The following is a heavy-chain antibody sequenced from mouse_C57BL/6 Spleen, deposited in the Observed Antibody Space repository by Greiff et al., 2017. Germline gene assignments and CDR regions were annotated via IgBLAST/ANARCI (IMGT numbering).Heavy chain of an antibody. Sequence: QVQLQQPGAELVKPGASVKLSCKASGYTFTSYWMHWVKQRPGQGLEWIGMIHPNSGSTNYNEKFKSKATLTVDKSSSTAYMQLSSLTSEDSAVYYCAKIYDGYYNYFDYWGQGTTRTVSS. CDR2: IHPNSGST. J-gene: IGHJ2*01. CDR1: GYTFTSYW. CDR3: AKIYDGYYNYFDY. D-gene: IGHD2-3*01. V-gene: IGHV1-64*01.